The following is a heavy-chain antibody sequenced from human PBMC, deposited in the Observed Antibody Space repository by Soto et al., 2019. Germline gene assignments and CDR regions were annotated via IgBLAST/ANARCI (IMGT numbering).Heavy chain of an antibody. J-gene: IGHJ5*02. CDR2: IFHGGNT. D-gene: IGHD2-8*01. CDR1: GGSISSGGYH. V-gene: IGHV4-31*03. Sequence: QVQLQESGPGLVKPSQTPSLTCTVSGGSISSGGYHWSWIRQHPGKGLEWIGYIFHGGNTYYNPSLKSRLTISLNTSKNQFSLNLRSVTAADTAVYFCARTECTSGVCYTGWFDPWGQGTLVTVSS. CDR3: ARTECTSGVCYTGWFDP.